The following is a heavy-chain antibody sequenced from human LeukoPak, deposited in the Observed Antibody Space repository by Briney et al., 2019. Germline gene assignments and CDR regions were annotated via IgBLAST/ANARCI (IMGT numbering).Heavy chain of an antibody. CDR1: GGTFISYA. Sequence: ASVKVSCKASGGTFISYAISWVRQAPGQGLEWMGRIIPIFGTANYAQKFQGRVTITTDESTSTAYMELSSLRSEDTAVYYCASSVAVAGTRFYYYYMDVWGKGTTVTVSS. CDR2: IIPIFGTA. V-gene: IGHV1-69*05. CDR3: ASSVAVAGTRFYYYYMDV. D-gene: IGHD6-19*01. J-gene: IGHJ6*03.